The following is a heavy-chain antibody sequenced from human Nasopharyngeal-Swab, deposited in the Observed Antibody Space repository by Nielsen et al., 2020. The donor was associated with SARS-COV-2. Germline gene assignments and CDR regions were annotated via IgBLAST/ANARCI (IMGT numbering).Heavy chain of an antibody. CDR2: IYYNGRM. V-gene: IGHV4-39*01. D-gene: IGHD6-25*01. J-gene: IGHJ4*02. Sequence: WVRQASGKGLEWIGSIYYNGRMYDNPSLRSRLTVSVDKSKNQFSLQLSSVSAADTAVYFCVRASGWYYFDFWGQGMQVTVSS. CDR3: VRASGWYYFDF.